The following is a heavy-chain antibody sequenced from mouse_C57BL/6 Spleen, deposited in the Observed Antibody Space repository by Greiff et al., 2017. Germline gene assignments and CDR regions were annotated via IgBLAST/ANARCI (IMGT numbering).Heavy chain of an antibody. CDR3: ASETAQASSFDY. Sequence: EVKLVESGGGLVKPGGSLKLSCAASGFTFSDYGMHWVRQAPEKGLEWVAYISSGSSTIYYADTVKGRFTISRDNAKNTLFLQMTSLRSEDTAMYYCASETAQASSFDYWGQGTTLTVSS. J-gene: IGHJ2*01. CDR2: ISSGSSTI. V-gene: IGHV5-17*01. CDR1: GFTFSDYG. D-gene: IGHD3-2*02.